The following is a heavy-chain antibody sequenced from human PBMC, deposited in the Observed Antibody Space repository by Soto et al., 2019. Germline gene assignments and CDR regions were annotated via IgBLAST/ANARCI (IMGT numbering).Heavy chain of an antibody. V-gene: IGHV4-38-2*01. Sequence: NPXGTLSLTCAVSGYSISSGYYWCCIRQPPGKGLEWIGSIYHSGSTYYNPSLKSRVTISVDTSKNQFSLKLSSVTAADTAVYYCYGSGSYRGRFDYWGQGTLVTVSS. D-gene: IGHD3-10*01. CDR3: YGSGSYRGRFDY. CDR1: GYSISSGYY. J-gene: IGHJ4*02. CDR2: IYHSGST.